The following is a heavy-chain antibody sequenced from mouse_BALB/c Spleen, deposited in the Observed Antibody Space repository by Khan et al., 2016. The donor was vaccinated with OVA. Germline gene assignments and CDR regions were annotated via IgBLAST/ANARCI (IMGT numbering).Heavy chain of an antibody. CDR1: GFSLTGYG. CDR2: IWGDGRT. CDR3: ASAYYYGRALDY. V-gene: IGHV2-6-7*01. J-gene: IGHJ4*01. Sequence: QVQLKESGPGRVAPSLSLSITCTVSGFSLTGYGVNWVRQPPGKGLEWLGMIWGDGRTDYNSALKSRLSISKDNSKSQVFLKMNSLQTDDTARYYCASAYYYGRALDYWGQGTSVTVSS. D-gene: IGHD1-1*01.